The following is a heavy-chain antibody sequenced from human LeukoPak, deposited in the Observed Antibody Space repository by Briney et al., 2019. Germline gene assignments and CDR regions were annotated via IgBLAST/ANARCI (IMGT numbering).Heavy chain of an antibody. Sequence: ASVNVSCKASGYTSTSYGISWVRQAPGQGLEWMGWISAYNGNTNYAQKFQGRVTITADESTSTAYMELSSLRSEDTAVYYCARGSITMIVDGPFDLWGRGTLVTVSS. J-gene: IGHJ2*01. CDR2: ISAYNGNT. CDR3: ARGSITMIVDGPFDL. D-gene: IGHD3-22*01. V-gene: IGHV1-18*01. CDR1: GYTSTSYG.